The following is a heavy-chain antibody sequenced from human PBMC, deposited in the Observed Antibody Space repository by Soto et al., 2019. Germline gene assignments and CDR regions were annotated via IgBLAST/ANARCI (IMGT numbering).Heavy chain of an antibody. Sequence: QVQLVQSGAEVKKPGASVKVSCKASGYTFTSYGISWVRQAPGQGLEWMGWISAYNGNTNYAQKLQGRVTMTTDTPRSTPNRELRGLRSNDPAVYYLARSPESASWFAPWGQGPLVTFPS. D-gene: IGHD2-21*01. CDR2: ISAYNGNT. CDR1: GYTFTSYG. CDR3: ARSPESASWFAP. J-gene: IGHJ5*02. V-gene: IGHV1-18*01.